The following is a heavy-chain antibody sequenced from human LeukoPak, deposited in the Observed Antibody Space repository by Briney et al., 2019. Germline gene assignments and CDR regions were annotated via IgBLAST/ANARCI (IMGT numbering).Heavy chain of an antibody. V-gene: IGHV3-66*01. Sequence: PGGSLRLSCAASGFTVSTNYMSWVRQAPGKGLEWVSVLYTGGNTYYTDSVKGRFTISRDSSKNTLYLQMNSLRAGDTAVYYCARDYPYYYDSSGYYSFDYWGQGTLVTVAS. D-gene: IGHD3-22*01. J-gene: IGHJ4*02. CDR2: LYTGGNT. CDR1: GFTVSTNY. CDR3: ARDYPYYYDSSGYYSFDY.